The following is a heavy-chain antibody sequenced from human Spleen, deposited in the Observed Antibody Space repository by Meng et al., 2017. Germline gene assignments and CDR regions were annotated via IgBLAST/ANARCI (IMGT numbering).Heavy chain of an antibody. CDR2: IYWDDDK. CDR1: GFSLSTSGVG. Sequence: FTDACCFSGFSLSTSGVGVGWIRQPPGKALEWLALIYWDDDKRYSPSLKSRLAISKDTSKNQVVLTMTNMDPVDTATYYCAHSPGLTGDTIRRSNLNYFDYWGQGTLVTVSS. CDR3: AHSPGLTGDTIRRSNLNYFDY. J-gene: IGHJ4*02. V-gene: IGHV2-5*02. D-gene: IGHD7-27*01.